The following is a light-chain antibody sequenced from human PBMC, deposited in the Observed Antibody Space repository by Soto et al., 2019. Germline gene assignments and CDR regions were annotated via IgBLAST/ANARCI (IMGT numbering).Light chain of an antibody. CDR3: QQYGSAGGRAAVT. Sequence: PGERATLSCRASESVNSNYFAWYQQRPGQAPRLLIYSASSRQSGIPDRFSGSGSGTDFTLTISRLEPEDFAMYYCQQYGSAGGRAAVTFGGGTRVEIK. V-gene: IGKV3-20*01. CDR2: SAS. J-gene: IGKJ4*01. CDR1: ESVNSNY.